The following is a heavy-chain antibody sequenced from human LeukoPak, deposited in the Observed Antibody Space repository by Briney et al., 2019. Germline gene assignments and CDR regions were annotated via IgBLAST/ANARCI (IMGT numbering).Heavy chain of an antibody. CDR1: GYTFNTYG. CDR2: IIPIFGTA. V-gene: IGHV1-69*05. D-gene: IGHD1-20*01. CDR3: ATGITGTERPHFDY. Sequence: SVKVSCKPYGYTFNTYGITWVRQAPGQGLEWMGGIIPIFGTANYAQKFQGRVTITTDESTSTAYMELSSLRSEDTAVYYCATGITGTERPHFDYWGQGTLVTVSS. J-gene: IGHJ4*02.